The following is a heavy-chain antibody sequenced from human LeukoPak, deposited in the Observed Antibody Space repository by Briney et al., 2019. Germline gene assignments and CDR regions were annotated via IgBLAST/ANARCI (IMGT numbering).Heavy chain of an antibody. J-gene: IGHJ4*02. CDR1: GFTFSSYR. V-gene: IGHV3-21*01. Sequence: GGSLRLSCAASGFTFSSYRMNWVRQAPGKGLEWVSSISSSSSYIYYADSVKGRFTISRDNAKNSLYLQMNSLRAEDTAVYYCATALEQTHVDTAMVEGDYWGQGTLVTVSS. CDR2: ISSSSSYI. D-gene: IGHD5-18*01. CDR3: ATALEQTHVDTAMVEGDY.